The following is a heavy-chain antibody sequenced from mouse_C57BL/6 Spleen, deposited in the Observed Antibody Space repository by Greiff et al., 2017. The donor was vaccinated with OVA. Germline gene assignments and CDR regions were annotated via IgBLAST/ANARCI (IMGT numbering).Heavy chain of an antibody. D-gene: IGHD1-1*01. V-gene: IGHV1-50*01. J-gene: IGHJ2*01. Sequence: QVQLQQPGAELVKPGASVKLSCKASGYTFTSYWMQWVKQRPGQGLEWIGEIDPSDSYTNYNQKFKGKATLTVDTSSSTAYMQLSSLTSEDSAVYYCARGGGGDYYGSSRYGGQGTTLTVSS. CDR3: ARGGGGDYYGSSRY. CDR1: GYTFTSYW. CDR2: IDPSDSYT.